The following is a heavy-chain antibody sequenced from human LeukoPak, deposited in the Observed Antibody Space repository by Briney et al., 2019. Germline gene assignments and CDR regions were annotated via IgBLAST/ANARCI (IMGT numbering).Heavy chain of an antibody. V-gene: IGHV3-23*01. J-gene: IGHJ4*02. CDR2: ISGSGGST. D-gene: IGHD2-2*01. CDR3: AKDLDCSSTSCYPDY. Sequence: GGSLRLSCAASGFTFSSYAMSWVRQAPGKGLEWVSAISGSGGSTYHADSVKGRFTISRDNSKNTLYLQMNSLRAEDTAVYYCAKDLDCSSTSCYPDYWGQGTLVTVSS. CDR1: GFTFSSYA.